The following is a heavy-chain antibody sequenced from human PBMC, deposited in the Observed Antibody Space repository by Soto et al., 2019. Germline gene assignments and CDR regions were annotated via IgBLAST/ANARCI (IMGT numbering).Heavy chain of an antibody. Sequence: EVQLVESGGGLVQPGGSLSLSCAASGFTLSDHYMDWVRQAPGKGLEWVGRSTNKANSYTADYAPSVKGRFTISIDDSKNSLHLQMNSLKTEDTAMYFGARAVEDGNYGYYYYGMDVWGQGTTVTVSS. CDR3: ARAVEDGNYGYYYYGMDV. CDR1: GFTLSDHY. D-gene: IGHD4-17*01. V-gene: IGHV3-72*01. CDR2: STNKANSYTA. J-gene: IGHJ6*02.